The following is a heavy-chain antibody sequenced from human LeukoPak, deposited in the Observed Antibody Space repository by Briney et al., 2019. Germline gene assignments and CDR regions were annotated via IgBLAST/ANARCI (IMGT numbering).Heavy chain of an antibody. CDR2: ITGSGDGT. J-gene: IGHJ4*02. Sequence: GGSLRLSCAASGFTFSTYAMTWVRQAPGKGLEWVSSITGSGDGTSAADSVKGRFSISRDNSKNTLYLQMNSLRVEDTAVYYCARRVGAYSHPYDYWGQGTLVTVSS. CDR3: ARRVGAYSHPYDY. V-gene: IGHV3-23*01. CDR1: GFTFSTYA. D-gene: IGHD4/OR15-4a*01.